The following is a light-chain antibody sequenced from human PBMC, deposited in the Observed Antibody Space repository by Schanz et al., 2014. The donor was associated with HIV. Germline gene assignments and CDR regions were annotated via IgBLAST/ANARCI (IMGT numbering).Light chain of an antibody. CDR3: SSFRSNTTWV. J-gene: IGLJ3*02. CDR2: EVT. CDR1: SSDVGDYNY. Sequence: QSALTQPPSASGSPGQSVTISCTGTSSDVGDYNYVSWYQQHPGKAPKLMIYEVTKRPSGVPDRFSGSKSGNTASLTVSGLQAEDEADYYCSSFRSNTTWVFGGGTKLTVL. V-gene: IGLV2-8*01.